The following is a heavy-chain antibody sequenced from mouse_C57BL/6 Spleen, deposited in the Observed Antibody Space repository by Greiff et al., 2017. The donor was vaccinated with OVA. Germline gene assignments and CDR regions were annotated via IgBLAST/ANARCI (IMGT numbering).Heavy chain of an antibody. V-gene: IGHV1-52*01. CDR1: GYTFTSYW. CDR3: ARGGSWDGYSDY. D-gene: IGHD2-3*01. J-gene: IGHJ2*01. Sequence: QVQLQQPGAELVRPGSSVKLSCKASGYTFTSYWMHWVKQRPIQGLEWIGNIDPSDSETHYNQKFKDKATLTVDKSSSTAYMQLSSLTSEDSAVYYCARGGSWDGYSDYGGQGTTLTVSS. CDR2: IDPSDSET.